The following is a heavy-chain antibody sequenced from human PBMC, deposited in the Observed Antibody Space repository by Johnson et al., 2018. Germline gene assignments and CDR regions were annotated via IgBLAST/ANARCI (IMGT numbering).Heavy chain of an antibody. J-gene: IGHJ6*02. CDR3: ARHERHYDILTGYTFYYYGMDV. V-gene: IGHV4-39*01. D-gene: IGHD3-9*01. Sequence: QVQLQESGPGLVKPSETLALTCTVSGGSISSRNYYWGWIRQPPGKGLEWIGNSYYSGSTYYNPSLKSRVTISVDTSKNQFSLKLSSVTAADTDVYYCARHERHYDILTGYTFYYYGMDVWGQGTTVTVSS. CDR1: GGSISSRNYY. CDR2: SYYSGST.